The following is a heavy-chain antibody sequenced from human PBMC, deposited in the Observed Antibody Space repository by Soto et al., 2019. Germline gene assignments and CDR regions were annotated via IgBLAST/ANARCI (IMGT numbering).Heavy chain of an antibody. Sequence: QVQVVESGGGLVKPGGSLRLSCAASGFTFSDYYMSWTRQAPGKGLEWISYISSSGNTIFYADSVKGRITISRDNAKNSLYLQMNSLRAEATAVYYCGGRPLYGPFIDYWGQGTRVTVSS. CDR2: ISSSGNTI. CDR1: GFTFSDYY. J-gene: IGHJ4*02. V-gene: IGHV3-11*01. CDR3: GGRPLYGPFIDY. D-gene: IGHD4-17*01.